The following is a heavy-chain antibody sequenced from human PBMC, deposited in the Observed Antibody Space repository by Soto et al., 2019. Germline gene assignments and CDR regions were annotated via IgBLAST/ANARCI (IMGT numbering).Heavy chain of an antibody. CDR2: LSQSGGT. D-gene: IGHD1-7*01. Sequence: PSETLSLTCDVSGYSISNIIYWGWVRRPPGKGLEWIGSLSQSGGTYRNPSLRSRVTISVDRSKNHFSLQLRSVTAAGTAVYYCAAGTLPGTRFYGMDVWGPGTTVTVSS. CDR1: GYSISNIIY. V-gene: IGHV4-38-2*01. CDR3: AAGTLPGTRFYGMDV. J-gene: IGHJ6*02.